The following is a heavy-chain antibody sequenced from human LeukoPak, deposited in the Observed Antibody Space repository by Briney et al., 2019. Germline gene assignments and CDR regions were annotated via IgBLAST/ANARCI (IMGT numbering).Heavy chain of an antibody. J-gene: IGHJ4*02. CDR2: IWYDGSNK. CDR1: GFTFSSYG. D-gene: IGHD6-13*01. CDR3: ARDGEQQLPLDY. Sequence: GGSLRLSCAASGFTFSSYGMHWVRQAPGKGLEWVAVIWYDGSNKYYADSVKGRFTISRDNSKNTLYLQMNSLRAEDTAVYYCARDGEQQLPLDYWGQGTLVTVSS. V-gene: IGHV3-33*01.